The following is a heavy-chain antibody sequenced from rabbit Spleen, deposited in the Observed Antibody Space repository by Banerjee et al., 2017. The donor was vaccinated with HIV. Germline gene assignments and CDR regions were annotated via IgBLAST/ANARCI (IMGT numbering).Heavy chain of an antibody. Sequence: QQLEESGGGLVKPGASLTLTCEASGFSFSSGYDMCWVRQAPGKGLKWIGCFRIANDNTYYENWAKGRFTISKTSSTTVALKMTALTAADTATYFCARRAGAYGNAADLWGPGTLVTVS. J-gene: IGHJ6*01. CDR2: FRIANDNT. CDR1: GFSFSSGYD. V-gene: IGHV1S40*01. D-gene: IGHD6-1*01. CDR3: ARRAGAYGNAADL.